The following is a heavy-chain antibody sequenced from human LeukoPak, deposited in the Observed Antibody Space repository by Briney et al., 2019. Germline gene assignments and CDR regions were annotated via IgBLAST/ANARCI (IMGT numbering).Heavy chain of an antibody. D-gene: IGHD2-2*02. CDR3: AKDRSVVVPAAILDY. J-gene: IGHJ4*02. CDR2: IRYDGSNK. Sequence: GGSLRLSCAASGFTFSSYGMHWVRQAPGKGLEWVAFIRYDGSNKYYADSVKGRFTISRDNSKNTLYLQMNGLRAEDTAVYYCAKDRSVVVPAAILDYWGQGTLVTVSS. CDR1: GFTFSSYG. V-gene: IGHV3-30*02.